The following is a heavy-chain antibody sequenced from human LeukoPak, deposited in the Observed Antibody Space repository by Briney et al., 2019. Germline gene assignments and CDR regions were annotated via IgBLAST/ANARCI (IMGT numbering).Heavy chain of an antibody. Sequence: SETLSLTCTVSGGSISSYYWSWIRQPPGKGLEWIGYIYYSGSTNYNPSLKSRVTISVDTSKNQFSLKLSSVTAVDTAVYYCASSPSIAAAGTFDYWGQGTLVTVSP. J-gene: IGHJ4*02. D-gene: IGHD6-13*01. CDR3: ASSPSIAAAGTFDY. CDR2: IYYSGST. CDR1: GGSISSYY. V-gene: IGHV4-59*01.